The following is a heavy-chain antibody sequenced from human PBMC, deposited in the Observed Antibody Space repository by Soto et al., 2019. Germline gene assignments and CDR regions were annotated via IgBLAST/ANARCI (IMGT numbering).Heavy chain of an antibody. CDR1: GGSFSGYY. CDR2: INHSGST. V-gene: IGHV4-34*01. Sequence: SETLSLTCAVYGGSFSGYYWSWIRQPPGKGLEWIGEINHSGSTNYNPSLKSRVTISVDTSKNQFSLKLTSVTAVDTAVYYCARVKYDDIGYYLDHWGQGTLVTVSS. D-gene: IGHD3-22*01. CDR3: ARVKYDDIGYYLDH. J-gene: IGHJ4*02.